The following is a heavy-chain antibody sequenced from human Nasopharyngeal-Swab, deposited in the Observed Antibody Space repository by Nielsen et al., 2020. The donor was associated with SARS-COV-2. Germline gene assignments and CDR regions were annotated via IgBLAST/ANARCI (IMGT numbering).Heavy chain of an antibody. CDR1: GFTFSSYA. J-gene: IGHJ4*02. D-gene: IGHD3-22*01. V-gene: IGHV3-23*01. CDR3: ARANTYYFQSGGSSHFDY. Sequence: GESLKISCAASGFTFSSYAMSWVRQAPGKGLEWVSIISGSGDTTYYADSVNDRFTISRDNSKNTLYLQMNSLRVEDTALYYCARANTYYFQSGGSSHFDYWGQGTLVTVSS. CDR2: ISGSGDTT.